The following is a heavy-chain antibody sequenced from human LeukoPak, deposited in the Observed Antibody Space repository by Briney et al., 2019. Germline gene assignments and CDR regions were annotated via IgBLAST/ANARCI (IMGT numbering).Heavy chain of an antibody. CDR2: ISGYNGDT. Sequence: ASVKVSCKTSGYTFTSYGISWVRQAPGQGLEWMGWISGYNGDTHYAQNLQDRVTMTTDTSTSTAYMDVRSLRSDDTAVYYCAREIGGGRDGYNYWLYYFDYWGQGTLVTVSS. J-gene: IGHJ4*02. D-gene: IGHD5-24*01. CDR1: GYTFTSYG. V-gene: IGHV1-18*01. CDR3: AREIGGGRDGYNYWLYYFDY.